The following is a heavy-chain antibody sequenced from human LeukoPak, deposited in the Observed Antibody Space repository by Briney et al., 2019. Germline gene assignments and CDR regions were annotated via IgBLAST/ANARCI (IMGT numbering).Heavy chain of an antibody. CDR2: ISSSSSYI. D-gene: IGHD3-22*01. CDR1: GFTFSSYS. CDR3: AREGYYYDSSGYPYYYYYMDV. Sequence: GRSLRLSCAASGFTFSSYSMNWVRQAPGKGLEWVSSISSSSSYIYYADSVKGRFTISRDNAKNSLYLQMNSLRAGDTAVYYCAREGYYYDSSGYPYYYYYMDVWGKGTTVTVSS. J-gene: IGHJ6*03. V-gene: IGHV3-21*01.